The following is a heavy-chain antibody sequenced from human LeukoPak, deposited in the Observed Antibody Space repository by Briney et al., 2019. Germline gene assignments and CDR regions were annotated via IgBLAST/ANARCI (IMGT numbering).Heavy chain of an antibody. J-gene: IGHJ4*02. CDR2: IYSGGST. CDR3: ARGSGGYSGYADY. Sequence: GGSLRLSCAASGFTVSSNYMSWVRQAPGKGLEWVSVIYSGGSTYYADSVKGRFTISRDDSKNTLYLQMNSLRAEDTAVYYCARGSGGYSGYADYWGQGTLSPSPQ. V-gene: IGHV3-53*01. D-gene: IGHD5-12*01. CDR1: GFTVSSNY.